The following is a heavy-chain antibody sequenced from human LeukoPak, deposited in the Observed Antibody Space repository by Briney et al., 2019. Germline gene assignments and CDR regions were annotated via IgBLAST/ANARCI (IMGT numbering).Heavy chain of an antibody. Sequence: SETLSLTCTVSGYSMRSGYYWGWIRRPPGKGLEWIGSIYHTGSSYYNPSLKSRVTISVDTSKNQFSLKLSSVTAADTAVYYCARLASLYDSSGYYWGDYWGQGTLVTVSS. CDR2: IYHTGSS. V-gene: IGHV4-38-2*02. CDR1: GYSMRSGYY. CDR3: ARLASLYDSSGYYWGDY. J-gene: IGHJ4*02. D-gene: IGHD3-22*01.